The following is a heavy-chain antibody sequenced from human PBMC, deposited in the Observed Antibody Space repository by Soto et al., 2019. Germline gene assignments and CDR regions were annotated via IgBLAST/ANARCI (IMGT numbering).Heavy chain of an antibody. Sequence: SETLSLTCTVSGGSIISGDYYWMWIRQPPGKGLEWIGYIYYSGSTYYNPSLKSRVTISVDTSKNQFSLKLSSVTAADTAVYYCARGIPVWYYDSSGYYFDYWGQGTLVTVSS. CDR1: GGSIISGDYY. V-gene: IGHV4-30-4*01. D-gene: IGHD3-22*01. J-gene: IGHJ4*02. CDR3: ARGIPVWYYDSSGYYFDY. CDR2: IYYSGST.